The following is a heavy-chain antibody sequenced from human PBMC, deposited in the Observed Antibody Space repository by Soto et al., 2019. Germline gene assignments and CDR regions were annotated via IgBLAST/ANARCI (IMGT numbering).Heavy chain of an antibody. J-gene: IGHJ4*02. CDR2: ISGSGGST. CDR1: GFTFSSYA. Sequence: PGGSLRLSCAASGFTFSSYAMSWVRQAPGKGLEWVSAISGSGGSTYYADSVKGRFTISRDNSKNTLYLQMNSLRAEDTAVYYCAKDSSLWFGELPDYWGQGTLVTVSS. D-gene: IGHD3-10*01. V-gene: IGHV3-23*01. CDR3: AKDSSLWFGELPDY.